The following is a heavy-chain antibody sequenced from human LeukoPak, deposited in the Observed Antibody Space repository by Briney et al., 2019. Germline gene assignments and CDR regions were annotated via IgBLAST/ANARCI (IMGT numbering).Heavy chain of an antibody. CDR2: INPSGGST. Sequence: ASVKVSCKASEYTFTSYYMHWVRQAPGQGLEWMGIINPSGGSTSYAQKFQGRVTMTRDMSTSTVFMELSSLRSEDTAVYYCARDLGGSYYYYYYMDVWGKGTTVTVSS. D-gene: IGHD1-26*01. CDR3: ARDLGGSYYYYYYMDV. CDR1: EYTFTSYY. J-gene: IGHJ6*03. V-gene: IGHV1-46*01.